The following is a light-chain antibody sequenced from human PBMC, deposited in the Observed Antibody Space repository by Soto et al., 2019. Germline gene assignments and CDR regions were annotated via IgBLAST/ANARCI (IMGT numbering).Light chain of an antibody. CDR2: GAS. CDR3: QYYDSSPT. Sequence: EVVFTQSPATLSLSPGERATLSCRASQSVGSSLAWYQQKPGQAPRLLMYGASSRATGIPVRFSGSGSGTDFTLTISRLEPEDFAVYYCQYYDSSPTFGQGTRWIS. CDR1: QSVGSS. J-gene: IGKJ1*01. V-gene: IGKV3-20*01.